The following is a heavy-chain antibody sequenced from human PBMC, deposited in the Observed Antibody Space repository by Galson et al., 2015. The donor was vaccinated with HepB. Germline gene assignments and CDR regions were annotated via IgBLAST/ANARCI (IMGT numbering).Heavy chain of an antibody. CDR1: GFTFSSYG. V-gene: IGHV3-30*18. J-gene: IGHJ4*02. Sequence: SLRLSCAASGFTFSSYGMHWVRQAPGKGLEWVAVISYDGRNKYHADSVKGRFTISRDNSKNTLYLQMNSLRAEDTALYYCAKDKDKAAAGYYFDYWGQGTLVTVSS. D-gene: IGHD6-13*01. CDR3: AKDKDKAAAGYYFDY. CDR2: ISYDGRNK.